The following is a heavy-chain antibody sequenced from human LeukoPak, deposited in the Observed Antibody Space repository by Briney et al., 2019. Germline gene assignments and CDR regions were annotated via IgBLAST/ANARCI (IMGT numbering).Heavy chain of an antibody. CDR1: GFTFSSYW. CDR3: ARYSGAYYSFHY. CDR2: IKHDGSDK. J-gene: IGHJ4*02. Sequence: GGSLRLSCAASGFTFSSYWMSWVRQAPGKGLEWVANIKHDGSDKYYVDSVKGRFTVSRDNTRDSLYLQMNILRAEDTAVYYCARYSGAYYSFHYWGQGTLVTVSS. D-gene: IGHD1-26*01. V-gene: IGHV3-7*05.